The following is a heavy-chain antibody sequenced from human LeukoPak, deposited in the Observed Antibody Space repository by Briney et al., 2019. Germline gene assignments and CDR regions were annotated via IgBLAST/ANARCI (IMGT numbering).Heavy chain of an antibody. CDR2: INPNSGGT. J-gene: IGHJ4*02. D-gene: IGHD3-3*01. CDR1: GYTFTGYY. V-gene: IGHV1-2*02. Sequence: GASVKVSCKASGYTFTGYYMHWVRQAPGQGLEWMGWINPNSGGTNYAQKFQGRVTMTRDTSISTAYMELSRLRSDDTAVYYCARAVTIFGVAATYWGQGTLVTVSS. CDR3: ARAVTIFGVAATY.